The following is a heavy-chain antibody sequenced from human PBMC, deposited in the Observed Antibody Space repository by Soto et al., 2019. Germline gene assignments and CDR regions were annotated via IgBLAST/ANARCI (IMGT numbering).Heavy chain of an antibody. CDR1: GFTFSSYG. CDR3: ARGAGPEHNYYYYYMDV. CDR2: IWYDGSNK. J-gene: IGHJ6*03. D-gene: IGHD2-21*01. Sequence: GGSLRLSCAASGFTFSSYGMHWVRQAPGKGLEWVAVIWYDGSNKYYADSVKGRFTISRDNSKNALYLQMNSLRAEDTAVYYCARGAGPEHNYYYYYMDVWGKGTTVTVSS. V-gene: IGHV3-33*01.